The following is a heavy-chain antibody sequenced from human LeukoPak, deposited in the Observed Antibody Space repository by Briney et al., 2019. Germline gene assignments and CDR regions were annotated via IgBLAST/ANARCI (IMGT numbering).Heavy chain of an antibody. Sequence: SKTLSLTCTVSGGSISSYYWSWIRQPPGKGLEWIGYIYYSGSTNYNPSLKSRVTISVDTSKNQFSLKLSSVTAADTAVYYCARRYGYDAFDIWGQGTMVTVSS. D-gene: IGHD6-25*01. CDR1: GGSISSYY. CDR3: ARRYGYDAFDI. J-gene: IGHJ3*02. V-gene: IGHV4-59*08. CDR2: IYYSGST.